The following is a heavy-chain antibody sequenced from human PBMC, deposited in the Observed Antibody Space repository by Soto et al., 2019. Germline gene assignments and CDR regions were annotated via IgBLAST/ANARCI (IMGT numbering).Heavy chain of an antibody. CDR1: CGSFTNCF. D-gene: IGHD6-13*01. V-gene: IGHV4-34*01. CDR3: ARNGGSTWFYFDS. Sequence: PSATLFATCAFNCGSFTNCFGCWLRQSPGKGLEWIGEVSHTGHANYNPSLKSRVTMSIDTSKNQFFLKLNSVTAADIGMYYCARNGGSTWFYFDSWGQGTVVS. J-gene: IGHJ4*02. CDR2: VSHTGHA.